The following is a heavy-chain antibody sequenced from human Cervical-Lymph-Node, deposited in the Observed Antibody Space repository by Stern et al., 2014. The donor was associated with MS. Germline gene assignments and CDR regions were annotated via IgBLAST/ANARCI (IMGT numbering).Heavy chain of an antibody. V-gene: IGHV3-33*01. CDR3: ARSRNPSPYYYYGMDV. CDR2: IWYDGSNK. Sequence: VQLVQSGGGVVQPGRSLRLSCAASGFTFSSYGMHWVRQAPGKGLEWVAVIWYDGSNKYYEDSVKGRFTISRDNSKNTLYLQINSLKAEDTAVYYCARSRNPSPYYYYGMDVWGQGTTVTVSS. CDR1: GFTFSSYG. J-gene: IGHJ6*02.